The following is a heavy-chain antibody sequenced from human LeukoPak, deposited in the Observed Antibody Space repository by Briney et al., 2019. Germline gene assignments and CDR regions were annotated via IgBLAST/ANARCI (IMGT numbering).Heavy chain of an antibody. J-gene: IGHJ4*02. Sequence: SETPSLTCTVSGGSISGYYWSWIRQPPGKGLEWIGYIYYSGSTNYNPSLKSRVTISVDTSKNQFSLKLSSVTAADTAVYYCARGHALYYDFWSGYQTPTFDYWGQGTLVTVSS. CDR2: IYYSGST. CDR3: ARGHALYYDFWSGYQTPTFDY. CDR1: GGSISGYY. D-gene: IGHD3-3*01. V-gene: IGHV4-59*08.